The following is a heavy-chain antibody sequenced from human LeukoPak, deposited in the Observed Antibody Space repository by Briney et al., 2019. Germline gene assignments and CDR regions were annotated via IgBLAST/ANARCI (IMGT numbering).Heavy chain of an antibody. CDR1: GYTFTGYH. CDR2: INPNSGGT. D-gene: IGHD2-15*01. CDR3: ARFLCSGGSCYYNWFDP. V-gene: IGHV1-2*02. Sequence: ASVKVSCKASGYTFTGYHMHWVRQAPGQGLEWMGWINPNSGGTNYVQKFQGRVTMTRDTSISTAYMELSRLRSDDTAVYYCARFLCSGGSCYYNWFDPWGQGTLVTVSS. J-gene: IGHJ5*02.